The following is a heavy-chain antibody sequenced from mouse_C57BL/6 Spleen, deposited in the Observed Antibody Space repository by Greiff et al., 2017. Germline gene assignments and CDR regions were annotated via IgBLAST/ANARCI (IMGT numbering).Heavy chain of an antibody. CDR2: IYPRDGST. Sequence: VKLVESGPELVKPGASVKLSCKASGYTFTSYDINWVKQRPGQGLEWIGWIYPRDGSTKYNEKFKGKATLTVDTSSSTAYMELHSLTSEDSAVYFCAREGIADYWGQGTTLTVSS. V-gene: IGHV1-85*01. CDR3: AREGIADY. CDR1: GYTFTSYD. J-gene: IGHJ2*01.